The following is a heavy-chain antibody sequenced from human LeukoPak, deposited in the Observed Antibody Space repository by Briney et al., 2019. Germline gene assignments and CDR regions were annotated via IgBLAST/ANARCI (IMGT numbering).Heavy chain of an antibody. CDR1: GGTFSSYA. Sequence: GASVKVSCKASGGTFSSYAISWVRQAPGQGLEWMGGIIPIFGTANYAQKFQGRVTITADESTSTAYMELSSLRSEDTAVYYCASGGLGVFGMVRPYYYYYGMDVWGQGTTVTVSS. V-gene: IGHV1-69*13. CDR2: IIPIFGTA. J-gene: IGHJ6*02. CDR3: ASGGLGVFGMVRPYYYYYGMDV. D-gene: IGHD3-3*01.